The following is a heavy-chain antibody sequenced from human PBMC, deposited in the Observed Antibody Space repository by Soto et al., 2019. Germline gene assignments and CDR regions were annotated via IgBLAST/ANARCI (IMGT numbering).Heavy chain of an antibody. CDR3: APRKTGSYFDY. CDR2: IGASGAGT. D-gene: IGHD1-26*01. V-gene: IGHV3-23*01. CDR1: GFTFSSYA. Sequence: GWSLRLSCAAPGFTFSSYAMSWVRQAPGEGLEWVSGIGASGAGTYYADSVKGRFTISRDNSKNTLYLIMNSLRAEDTAVYYCAPRKTGSYFDYWGQGTLVTVSS. J-gene: IGHJ4*02.